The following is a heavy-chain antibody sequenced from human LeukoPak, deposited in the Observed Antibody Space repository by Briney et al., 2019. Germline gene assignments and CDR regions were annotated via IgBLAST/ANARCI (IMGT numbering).Heavy chain of an antibody. D-gene: IGHD3-9*01. CDR1: GFTFSSYG. Sequence: GGSLRLSCAASGFTFSSYGMHWVRQAPGKGLEGVAVIWYDGSNRYYRDSIKGRFTISRDNSKNTMYLQMNSLRAEDTAVYYCAKGLTRRYLDYWGQGTLVTVSS. V-gene: IGHV3-33*06. CDR3: AKGLTRRYLDY. CDR2: IWYDGSNR. J-gene: IGHJ4*02.